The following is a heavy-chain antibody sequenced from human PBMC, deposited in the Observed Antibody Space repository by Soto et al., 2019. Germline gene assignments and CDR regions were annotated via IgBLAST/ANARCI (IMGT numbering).Heavy chain of an antibody. V-gene: IGHV4-30-2*01. D-gene: IGHD6-13*01. Sequence: QLQLQESGSGLVKPSQTLSLTCAVSGGSISSGGYSWSWIRQPPGKGLAWIGYVYHSGSTYYNPSLKSRVTISVDRSKNQFSLKLSSVTAADTAVYYCARVVAAAGTFWTFDYWGQGTLVTVSS. CDR1: GGSISSGGYS. CDR2: VYHSGST. J-gene: IGHJ4*02. CDR3: ARVVAAAGTFWTFDY.